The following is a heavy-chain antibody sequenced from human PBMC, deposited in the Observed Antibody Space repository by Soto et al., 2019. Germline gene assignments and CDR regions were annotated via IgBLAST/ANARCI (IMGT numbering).Heavy chain of an antibody. Sequence: EVQLVESGGALVQPGGSLRLSCAASGFTFTNYWMAWVRQAPGKGLEWVAHIDQGGGEKYYVDSVKGRFTISRDNAKNSVYLQMNSLRAEDTALYYCARGGNWFAPWGQGTLVTVSS. V-gene: IGHV3-7*05. CDR3: ARGGNWFAP. D-gene: IGHD3-10*01. CDR1: GFTFTNYW. J-gene: IGHJ5*02. CDR2: IDQGGGEK.